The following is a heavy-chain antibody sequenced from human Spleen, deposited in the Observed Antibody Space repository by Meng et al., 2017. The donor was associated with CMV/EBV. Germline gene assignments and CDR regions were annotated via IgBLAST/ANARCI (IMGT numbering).Heavy chain of an antibody. CDR2: IIPILGME. CDR3: ARRSGTDDTYNWNPFDP. J-gene: IGHJ5*02. V-gene: IGHV1-69*02. CDR1: TFFSYT. D-gene: IGHD1-1*01. Sequence: TFFSYTISWVRQAPGQGLEWMGRIIPILGMENYAQKFQGRVTITVDKSSTTSYMELNSLRSEDTAVYYCARRSGTDDTYNWNPFDPWGQGTLVTVSS.